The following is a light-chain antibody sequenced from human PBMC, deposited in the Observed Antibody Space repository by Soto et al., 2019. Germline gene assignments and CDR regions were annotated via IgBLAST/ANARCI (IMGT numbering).Light chain of an antibody. CDR2: GAS. CDR1: QSVSSNY. CDR3: QQYGDPPIT. V-gene: IGKV3-20*01. J-gene: IGKJ5*01. Sequence: EIVLTQSPGTLSLSPGERATLSCRASQSVSSNYLAWYQQKTGQAPRLLIYGASNRATGTPDRFSGSGSGTDFTLTISRLEPGDFAVFYCQQYGDPPITFGQGTRLEIK.